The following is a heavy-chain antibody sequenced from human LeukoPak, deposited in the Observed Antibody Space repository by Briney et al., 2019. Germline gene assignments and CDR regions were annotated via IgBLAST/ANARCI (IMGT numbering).Heavy chain of an antibody. J-gene: IGHJ4*02. D-gene: IGHD4-23*01. CDR1: GGSISSYY. CDR2: IYYSGST. Sequence: SETLSLTCTVSGGSISSYYWSWIRQPPGKGLEWIGYIYYSGSTNYNPSLKSRVTISVDTSKNQFSLKLSSVTAADTAVYYCARDLRGGTVVHDYRGQGTLVTVSS. CDR3: ARDLRGGTVVHDY. V-gene: IGHV4-59*01.